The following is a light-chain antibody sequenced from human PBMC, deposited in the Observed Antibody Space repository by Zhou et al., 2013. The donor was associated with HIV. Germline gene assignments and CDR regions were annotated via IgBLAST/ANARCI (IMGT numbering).Light chain of an antibody. Sequence: DIVLTQSPATLSVSPGERATLSCRASQSISSNLAWYQQKPGQAPRLLIYGASTRATGVPARFSGSGSWTEFTLTISTMQSEDFASLYCQQYHNWPPALTFGGGTEVEIK. CDR1: QSISSN. V-gene: IGKV3-15*01. J-gene: IGKJ4*01. CDR2: GAS. CDR3: QQYHNWPPALT.